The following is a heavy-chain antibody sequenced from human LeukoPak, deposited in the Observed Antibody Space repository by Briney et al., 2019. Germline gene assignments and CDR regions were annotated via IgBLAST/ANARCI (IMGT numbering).Heavy chain of an antibody. Sequence: SVKVSCKASGGTFSSYAISWVRQAPGQGLEWMGGIIPIFGTANYAQKFQGRVTMTRNTSISTAYMELSSLRSEDTAVYYCARGPGLLRGAWGQGTLVTVSS. D-gene: IGHD2/OR15-2a*01. CDR1: GGTFSSYA. J-gene: IGHJ5*02. V-gene: IGHV1-69*05. CDR3: ARGPGLLRGA. CDR2: IIPIFGTA.